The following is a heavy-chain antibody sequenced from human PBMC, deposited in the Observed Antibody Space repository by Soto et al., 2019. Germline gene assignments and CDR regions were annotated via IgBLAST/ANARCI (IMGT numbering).Heavy chain of an antibody. CDR1: GGSISSYY. CDR2: IYYSGST. CDR3: ARRAVAAAGMIWFDP. D-gene: IGHD6-13*01. J-gene: IGHJ5*02. V-gene: IGHV4-59*08. Sequence: SETLSLTYTVSGGSISSYYWSWIRQHQGKGLEWIGYIYYSGSTNYNPSLKSRVTISVDTSKNQFSLKLSSVTAADPAVYYCARRAVAAAGMIWFDPWGQGTLVTSPQ.